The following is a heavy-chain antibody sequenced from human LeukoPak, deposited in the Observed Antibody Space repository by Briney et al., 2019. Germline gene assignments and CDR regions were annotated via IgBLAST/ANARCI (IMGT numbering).Heavy chain of an antibody. CDR1: GGSISSYY. D-gene: IGHD1-1*01. J-gene: IGHJ5*02. CDR3: AKQYTDSWNGCFDP. V-gene: IGHV4-4*07. CDR2: IYTSGST. Sequence: PSETLSLTCTVSGGSISSYYWSWIRQPAGKGLEWIGRIYTSGSTNYNPSLKSRVTMSVDTSKNQFSLKLSSVNAADTAVYYCAKQYTDSWNGCFDPWGQGTLVTVSS.